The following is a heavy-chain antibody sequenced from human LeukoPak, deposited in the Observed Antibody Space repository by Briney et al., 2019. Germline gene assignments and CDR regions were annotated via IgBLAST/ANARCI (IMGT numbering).Heavy chain of an antibody. CDR2: ISSSSSYI. CDR1: GFTFSSYS. D-gene: IGHD3-3*01. J-gene: IGHJ6*02. V-gene: IGHV3-21*01. CDR3: ARDLYYDFWSGYYPWYYYGMDV. Sequence: GGSLRLSCAASGFTFSSYSMNWVRQAPGKGREWVSSISSSSSYIYYADSVKGRFTISRDNAKNSLYLQMNSLRAEDTAVYYCARDLYYDFWSGYYPWYYYGMDVWGQGTTVTVSS.